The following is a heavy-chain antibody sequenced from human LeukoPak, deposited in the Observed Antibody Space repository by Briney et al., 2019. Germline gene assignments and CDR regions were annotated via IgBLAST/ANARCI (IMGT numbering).Heavy chain of an antibody. J-gene: IGHJ2*01. D-gene: IGHD3-10*01. V-gene: IGHV3-21*04. CDR1: GFTFSSYA. CDR3: AKDRRPTVSGGYFDL. CDR2: ISSSSSYI. Sequence: PGGSLRLSCAASGFTFSSYAMSWVRQAPGKGLEWVSSISSSSSYIYYADSVKGRFTISRDNAKNSLYLQMNSLRAEDTALYYCAKDRRPTVSGGYFDLWGRGTLVIVSS.